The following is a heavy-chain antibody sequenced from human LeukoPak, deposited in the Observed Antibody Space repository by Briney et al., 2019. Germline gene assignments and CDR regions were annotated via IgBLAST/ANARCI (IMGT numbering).Heavy chain of an antibody. CDR2: IYNNRGT. V-gene: IGHV4-59*08. Sequence: SQTLSPTPAVSGGSLSNYDWSWLRQSPGQGLEWIGSIYNNRGTNYNPSLPSRVTISLDTSKNQFSLTLTSLTAADPPAFSCARLLTVVVTAPPYWHFDLWGRGTVVTVSS. CDR3: ARLLTVVVTAPPYWHFDL. J-gene: IGHJ2*01. CDR1: GGSLSNYD. D-gene: IGHD2-21*02.